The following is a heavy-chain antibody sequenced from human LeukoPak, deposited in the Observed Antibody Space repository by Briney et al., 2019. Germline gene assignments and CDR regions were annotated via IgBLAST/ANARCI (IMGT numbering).Heavy chain of an antibody. J-gene: IGHJ6*03. CDR3: ARANIAYYYYMDV. V-gene: IGHV4-59*01. CDR2: IYYSGST. D-gene: IGHD2-21*01. Sequence: SETLSLTCTVSGGSISSYYWSWIRQPPGKGLEWIGYIYYSGSTNYNPSLKSRVTISVNTSKNQFSLKLSSVTAADTAVYYCARANIAYYYYMDVWGKGTTVTVSS. CDR1: GGSISSYY.